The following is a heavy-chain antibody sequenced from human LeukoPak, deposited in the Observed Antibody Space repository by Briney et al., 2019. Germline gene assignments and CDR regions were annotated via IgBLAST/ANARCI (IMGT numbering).Heavy chain of an antibody. D-gene: IGHD4-17*01. CDR2: IKGSGGST. V-gene: IGHV3-23*01. Sequence: GGCLRLSCAASGFTFSGYAMSWVRQAPGKGLEWVSTIKGSGGSTYYADSVKGRFTISRDNSKNTLYLQMNSLRDEDTAVYYCAKDALTTVTTWRGPAFDCWGQGTLVTVSS. CDR1: GFTFSGYA. CDR3: AKDALTTVTTWRGPAFDC. J-gene: IGHJ4*02.